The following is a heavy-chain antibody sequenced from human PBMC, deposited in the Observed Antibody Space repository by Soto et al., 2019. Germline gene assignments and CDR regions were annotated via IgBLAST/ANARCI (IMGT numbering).Heavy chain of an antibody. CDR1: GFTFSSYA. D-gene: IGHD1-1*01. Sequence: PGGSLRLSXAASGFTFSSYAMSWVRQAPGKGLEWVSAISGSGGSTYYADSVKGRFTISRDNSKNQVVLTMTNMDPKDTATYYCAHRDSTGTTTYFDSWGQGIPVTVSS. CDR2: ISGSGGST. CDR3: AHRDSTGTTTYFDS. J-gene: IGHJ4*02. V-gene: IGHV3-23*01.